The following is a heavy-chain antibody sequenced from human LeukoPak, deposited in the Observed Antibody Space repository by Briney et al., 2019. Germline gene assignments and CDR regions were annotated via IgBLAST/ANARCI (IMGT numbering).Heavy chain of an antibody. CDR3: ARTVVVAATFRTTRTYDAFDI. D-gene: IGHD2-15*01. CDR2: INPSSGGT. J-gene: IGHJ3*02. CDR1: VYSFTSYG. V-gene: IGHV1-18*01. Sequence: GAAVKVSCKTSVYSFTSYGISWVRQAPGQGREWMGWINPSSGGTNYEQKFQGRVTMTRDMSTSTVYMELSSLRSEDTAVYYCARTVVVAATFRTTRTYDAFDIWGQGTMVTVSS.